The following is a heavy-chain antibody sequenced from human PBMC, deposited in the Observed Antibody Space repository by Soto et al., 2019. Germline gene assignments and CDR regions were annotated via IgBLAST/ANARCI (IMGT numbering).Heavy chain of an antibody. CDR3: ARQINWRDGGA. Sequence: GGSLRLSCAASGFSLSDHGVNWVRQAPGKGLEWISSGNRGASSLYYAESVKGRFTMSRDDAKNSVYLQMNSLRDEDTAVYYCARQINWRDGGAWGQGTLVTVSS. J-gene: IGHJ5*02. V-gene: IGHV3-48*02. CDR2: GNRGASSL. D-gene: IGHD3-16*01. CDR1: GFSLSDHG.